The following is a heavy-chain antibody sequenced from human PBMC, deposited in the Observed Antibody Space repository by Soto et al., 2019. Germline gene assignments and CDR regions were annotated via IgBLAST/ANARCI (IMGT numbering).Heavy chain of an antibody. Sequence: PGGSLRLSCAASGFTFSSYGMHWVRQAPGKGLEWVAVISYDGSNKYYADSVKGRFTISRDNSKNTLYLQMNSLRAEDTAVYYCAQXFNFWQWLVSPLSYYYYGMDVWGQGTTVTVSS. D-gene: IGHD6-19*01. CDR1: GFTFSSYG. CDR3: AQXFNFWQWLVSPLSYYYYGMDV. V-gene: IGHV3-30*18. CDR2: ISYDGSNK. J-gene: IGHJ6*02.